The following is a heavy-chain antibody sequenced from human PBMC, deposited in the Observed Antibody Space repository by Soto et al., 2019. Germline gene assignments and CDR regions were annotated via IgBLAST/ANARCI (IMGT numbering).Heavy chain of an antibody. CDR3: PHFIVATTFDY. CDR2: IYWDDDK. Sequence: QITLKESGPTLVKPTQTLTLTCTFSGFSLSTSGVGVGWIRQPPGKALEWLALIYWDDDKRYSPSLKSRLTIPKHTSKNQVVLTITTMNPVDTATYYGPHFIVATTFDYWGQGTLVTVSS. V-gene: IGHV2-5*02. D-gene: IGHD5-12*01. CDR1: GFSLSTSGVG. J-gene: IGHJ4*02.